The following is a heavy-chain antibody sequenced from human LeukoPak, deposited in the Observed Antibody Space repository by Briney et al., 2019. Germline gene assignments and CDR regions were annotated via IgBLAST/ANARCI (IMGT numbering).Heavy chain of an antibody. D-gene: IGHD1-26*01. J-gene: IGHJ4*02. Sequence: GGSLRLSCAASEFTFSSYGMHWVRQAPGKGLEWVAVIWYDGSNKYYADSVKGRFTISRDNSKNTLYLQMNSLRAEDTAVYYCARSASGSFIIDYWGQGTLVTVSS. CDR1: EFTFSSYG. CDR3: ARSASGSFIIDY. CDR2: IWYDGSNK. V-gene: IGHV3-33*01.